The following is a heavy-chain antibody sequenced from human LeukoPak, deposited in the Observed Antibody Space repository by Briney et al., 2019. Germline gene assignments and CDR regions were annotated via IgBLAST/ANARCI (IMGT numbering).Heavy chain of an antibody. D-gene: IGHD3-22*01. CDR1: GYTFTSYY. CDR2: INPSGGST. CDR3: ARVFSSSGYGY. V-gene: IGHV1-46*01. Sequence: ASVKVSCKASGYTFTSYYMHWVRQAPGQGLEWMGIINPSGGSTSYAQKFQGRVAMTRDTSTSTVYMEPSSLRSEDTAVYYCARVFSSSGYGYWGQGTLVTVSS. J-gene: IGHJ4*02.